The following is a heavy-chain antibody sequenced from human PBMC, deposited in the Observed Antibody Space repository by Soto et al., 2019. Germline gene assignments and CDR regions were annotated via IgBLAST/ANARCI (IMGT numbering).Heavy chain of an antibody. CDR1: GDTFSSFC. D-gene: IGHD3-22*01. CDR2: INLDDSDT. V-gene: IGHV5-51*01. CDR3: AKSDYFHPSGSLYGLGV. J-gene: IGHJ6*02. Sequence: PGESLKVSWKASGDTFSSFCSAWVRQVPEKGLEWMRTINLDDSDTTYSPSFQGQVTISADKSLSTAYLQWNSLKASDTAIFFCAKSDYFHPSGSLYGLGVWAQGTTVTVSS.